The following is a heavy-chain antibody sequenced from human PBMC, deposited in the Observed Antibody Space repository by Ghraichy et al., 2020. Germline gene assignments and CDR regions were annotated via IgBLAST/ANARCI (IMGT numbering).Heavy chain of an antibody. CDR2: IYYSGST. CDR3: ARTLGYCSSTSCSFYYYYGMDV. J-gene: IGHJ6*02. D-gene: IGHD2-2*01. Sequence: SETLSLTCTVSGGSISSYYWSWIRQPPGKGLEWIGYIYYSGSTNYNPSLKSRVTISVDTSKNQFSLKLSSVTAADTAVYYCARTLGYCSSTSCSFYYYYGMDVWGQGTTVTVSS. CDR1: GGSISSYY. V-gene: IGHV4-59*01.